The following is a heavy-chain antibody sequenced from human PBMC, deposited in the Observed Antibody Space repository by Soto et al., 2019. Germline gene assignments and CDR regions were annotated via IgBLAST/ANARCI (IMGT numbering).Heavy chain of an antibody. CDR1: GISFSRYW. V-gene: IGHV3-74*01. D-gene: IGHD4-17*01. Sequence: EVQVVESGGGLVQPGGSLRLSCAASGISFSRYWMHRVRQAPGKGLEWVSRMGPDGSSTSYADSMKGRFSISRDDAKNTLSLQVNSLRADGTAVYYCAVHGDYDALNFWGQGTVVTVSS. CDR2: MGPDGSST. J-gene: IGHJ3*01. CDR3: AVHGDYDALNF.